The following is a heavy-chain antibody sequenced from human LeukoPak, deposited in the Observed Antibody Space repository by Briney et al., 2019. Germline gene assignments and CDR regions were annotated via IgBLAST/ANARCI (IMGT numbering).Heavy chain of an antibody. CDR2: IIPIFGTA. CDR3: ATDRNGKYDSGIYYGMDV. D-gene: IGHD3-10*01. J-gene: IGHJ6*02. V-gene: IGHV1-69*01. CDR1: GGTFSSYA. Sequence: SVKVSCKASGGTFSSYAISWVRQAPGQGLEWMGGIIPIFGTANYAQKFQGRVTITADESTSTAYMELSSLRSEDTAVYYCATDRNGKYDSGIYYGMDVWGQGTTVTVSS.